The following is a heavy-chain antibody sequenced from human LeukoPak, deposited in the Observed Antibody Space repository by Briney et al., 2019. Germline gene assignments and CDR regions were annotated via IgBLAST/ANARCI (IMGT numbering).Heavy chain of an antibody. J-gene: IGHJ4*02. V-gene: IGHV7-4-1*02. Sequence: ASVRVSCKASGYTFTNYAMNWVRQAPGQGLEWMGWIHPSTGNPTYAQGFTGRFVFSLDTSVSTTYLQISSLKAEDTAVYYCARAFQSLGGLSLPDYWGQGTLVTVSS. CDR2: IHPSTGNP. D-gene: IGHD3-16*02. CDR3: ARAFQSLGGLSLPDY. CDR1: GYTFTNYA.